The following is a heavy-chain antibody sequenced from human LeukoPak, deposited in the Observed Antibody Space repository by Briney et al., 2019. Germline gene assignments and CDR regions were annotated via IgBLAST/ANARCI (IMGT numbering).Heavy chain of an antibody. CDR2: IKQDGSEK. CDR3: ARTAVSGTFHLDY. Sequence: GGSLRLSCAGSGFTFRSYWMSWVRQAPGKGLEWVANIKQDGSEKYYVDSVKGRFTISRDNAKNSLYLQMNSLRAEDTAVYYCARTAVSGTFHLDYWGQGTLVTVSS. V-gene: IGHV3-7*01. D-gene: IGHD6-19*01. CDR1: GFTFRSYW. J-gene: IGHJ4*02.